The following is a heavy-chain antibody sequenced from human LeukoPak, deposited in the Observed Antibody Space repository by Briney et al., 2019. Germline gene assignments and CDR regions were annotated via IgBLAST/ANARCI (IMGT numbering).Heavy chain of an antibody. Sequence: PGGSLRLSCAVSGFTINSCAMSWIRQPPGKGLEWIGEINHSGSTNYNPSLKSRVTISVDTSKNQFSLKLSSVTAADTAVYYCARSQGLIAAAGTSHAVFDYWGQGTLVTVSS. CDR1: GFTINSCA. D-gene: IGHD6-13*01. J-gene: IGHJ4*02. V-gene: IGHV4-34*01. CDR3: ARSQGLIAAAGTSHAVFDY. CDR2: INHSGST.